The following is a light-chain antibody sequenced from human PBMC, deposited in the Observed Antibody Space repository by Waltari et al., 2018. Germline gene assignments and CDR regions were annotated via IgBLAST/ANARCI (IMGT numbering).Light chain of an antibody. CDR1: QSVLYSSNTKYY. CDR2: WAS. V-gene: IGKV4-1*01. CDR3: HQYYLTPWT. Sequence: DIVVTQSPDSLTLSVGARATITCKSSQSVLYSSNTKYYLCWYQQKSGQSPSLLIYWASTREAGVPDRFSGSGSGTDFTLTINGLQPEDAAVYFCHQYYLTPWTFGQGTKLEIK. J-gene: IGKJ1*01.